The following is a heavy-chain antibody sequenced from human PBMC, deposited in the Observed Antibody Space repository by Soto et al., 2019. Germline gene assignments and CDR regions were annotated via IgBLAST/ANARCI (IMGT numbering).Heavy chain of an antibody. CDR1: GGSLSGNY. Sequence: SQTMSLTWAVYGGSLSGNYWSWIRQPQGKGLEWIGEIKNSGSTNYNPSLKSRATISVDTSKNQFSLKLSSVAAADTAVYCCARYSWYSSGRRNWFDPWGQGTLVTVSS. D-gene: IGHD6-19*01. CDR2: IKNSGST. CDR3: ARYSWYSSGRRNWFDP. V-gene: IGHV4-34*01. J-gene: IGHJ5*02.